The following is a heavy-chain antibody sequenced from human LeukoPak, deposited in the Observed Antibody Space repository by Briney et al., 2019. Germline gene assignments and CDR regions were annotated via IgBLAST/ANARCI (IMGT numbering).Heavy chain of an antibody. D-gene: IGHD6-6*01. CDR3: VRGGVAARLGY. CDR2: VDLGGRA. V-gene: IGHV4-34*01. J-gene: IGHJ4*02. CDR1: GGSLSGYY. Sequence: PSETLSLTCAVYGGSLSGYYWTWIRQPPGKGLEWIGEVDLGGRANYNPSLKSRITMSEDTSKNQLSLKLTSVTAADTAVYYCVRGGVAARLGYWGQGTLVTVSS.